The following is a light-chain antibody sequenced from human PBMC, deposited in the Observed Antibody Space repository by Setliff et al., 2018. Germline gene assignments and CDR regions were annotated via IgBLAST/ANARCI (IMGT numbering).Light chain of an antibody. Sequence: QSALTQPPSASGSPGQSVTISCTGSSSDVGAYNYVSWYQHHPGKAPKLIIYEVTKRPSGVPDRFSGSNSGNTASLTASGLQAEDEADYYCSLYSGSNNFFFGSGTKVTVL. CDR2: EVT. J-gene: IGLJ1*01. CDR1: SSDVGAYNY. V-gene: IGLV2-8*01. CDR3: SLYSGSNNFF.